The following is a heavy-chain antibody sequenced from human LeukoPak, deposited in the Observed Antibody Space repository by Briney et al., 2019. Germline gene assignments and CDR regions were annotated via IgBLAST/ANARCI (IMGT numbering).Heavy chain of an antibody. CDR1: GYTFIVYY. CDR2: INPISGET. J-gene: IGHJ4*02. V-gene: IGHV1-2*02. Sequence: ASVKVSCKASGYTFIVYYLHWVRQAPGQGLEWMGWINPISGETNYAQRFQGRVTMTRDKSLSTAYMELNSLRSDDTAVYYCARGEDSSGWLFDYWGQGTLITVSS. CDR3: ARGEDSSGWLFDY. D-gene: IGHD6-19*01.